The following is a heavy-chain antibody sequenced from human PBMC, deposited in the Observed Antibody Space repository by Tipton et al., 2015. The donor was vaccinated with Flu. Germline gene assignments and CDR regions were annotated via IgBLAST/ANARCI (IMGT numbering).Heavy chain of an antibody. CDR1: GGPISSSSYY. Sequence: TLSLTCSVSGGPISSSSYYWGWIRQPPGRGPEWIGSIYYTGYTYHNPSLKSRVTMSVDTSKNQFSLKLSSVTAADTAVYYCARASFYGSGTLHGMDVWGQGTTVTVSS. J-gene: IGHJ6*02. D-gene: IGHD3-10*01. CDR3: ARASFYGSGTLHGMDV. V-gene: IGHV4-39*07. CDR2: IYYTGYT.